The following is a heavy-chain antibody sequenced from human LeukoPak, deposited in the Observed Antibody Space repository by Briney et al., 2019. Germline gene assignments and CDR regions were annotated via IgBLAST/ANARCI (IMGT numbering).Heavy chain of an antibody. CDR2: INPNSGGT. Sequence: ASVKVSCKASGYTFTGYYMHWVRQAPGQGLEWMGWINPNSGGTNYAQKFQGRVTMTRDTSISTAYMELSRLRSDDTAVYYCAREYYGQSYFDYWGQGTLVTVSS. J-gene: IGHJ4*02. D-gene: IGHD4-17*01. CDR1: GYTFTGYY. V-gene: IGHV1-2*02. CDR3: AREYYGQSYFDY.